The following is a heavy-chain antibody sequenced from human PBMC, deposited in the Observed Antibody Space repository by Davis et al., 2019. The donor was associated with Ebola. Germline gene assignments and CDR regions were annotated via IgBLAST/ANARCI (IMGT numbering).Heavy chain of an antibody. J-gene: IGHJ4*02. CDR2: ISYDGSNK. Sequence: PGGSLRLSCAASGFTFSSYAMHWVRQAPGKGLEWVAVISYDGSNKYYADSVKGRFTISRDNSKNTLYLQMNSLRAEDTAVYYCAKVRFGEKGPFDYWGQGTLVTVSS. D-gene: IGHD3-10*01. CDR3: AKVRFGEKGPFDY. V-gene: IGHV3-30-3*01. CDR1: GFTFSSYA.